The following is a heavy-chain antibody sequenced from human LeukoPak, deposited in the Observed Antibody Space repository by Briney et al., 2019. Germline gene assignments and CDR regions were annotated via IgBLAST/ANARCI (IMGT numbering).Heavy chain of an antibody. D-gene: IGHD4-17*01. J-gene: IGHJ4*02. Sequence: ASVKVSCKASGYTFTSYGISWVRQAPGQGLEWMGWISAYNGNTNYAQKLQGRVTTTTDTSTSTAYMELRSLRSDDTAVYYCASDDYGDLSFDYWGQGTLVTVSS. V-gene: IGHV1-18*01. CDR1: GYTFTSYG. CDR3: ASDDYGDLSFDY. CDR2: ISAYNGNT.